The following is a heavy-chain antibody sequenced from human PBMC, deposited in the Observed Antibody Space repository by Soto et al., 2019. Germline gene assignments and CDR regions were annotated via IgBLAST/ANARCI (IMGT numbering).Heavy chain of an antibody. J-gene: IGHJ5*02. Sequence: PGGSLRLSWAASGFTFSSYAMSWVRQAPGKGLEWVSAISGSGGSTYYADSVKGRFTISRDNSKNTLYLQMNSLRAEDTAVYYCAKCPPLGWQWSWFDPWGQGTLVPVSS. CDR2: ISGSGGST. CDR1: GFTFSSYA. V-gene: IGHV3-23*01. D-gene: IGHD6-19*01. CDR3: AKCPPLGWQWSWFDP.